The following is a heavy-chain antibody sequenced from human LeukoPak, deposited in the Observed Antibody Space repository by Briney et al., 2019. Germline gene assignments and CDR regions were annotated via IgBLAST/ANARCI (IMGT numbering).Heavy chain of an antibody. CDR3: AKEGDTMGTSYNWFDP. CDR1: GFTFSSYA. Sequence: GGSLRLSCAASGFTFSSYAMSWVRQAPGKGLEWVSAISGSGGSTYYADSVKGRFTISRDNSKNTLYLQMNSLRAEDTAVYYCAKEGDTMGTSYNWFDPWGQGTLVTVSS. J-gene: IGHJ5*02. CDR2: ISGSGGST. D-gene: IGHD3-10*01. V-gene: IGHV3-23*01.